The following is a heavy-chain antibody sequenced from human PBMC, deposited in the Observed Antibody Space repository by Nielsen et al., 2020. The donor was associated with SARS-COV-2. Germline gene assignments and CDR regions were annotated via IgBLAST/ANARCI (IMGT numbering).Heavy chain of an antibody. V-gene: IGHV3-11*01. CDR2: ISSSGSTI. J-gene: IGHJ6*03. CDR1: GFTFSDYY. D-gene: IGHD3-16*02. Sequence: GESLKISCAASGFTFSDYYMSWIRQAPGKGLEWVSYISSSGSTIYYADSVKGRFTISRDNAKNSLYLQMNSLRAEDTAVYYCARVDGVVIFHYYMDVWGEGTSVTVSS. CDR3: ARVDGVVIFHYYMDV.